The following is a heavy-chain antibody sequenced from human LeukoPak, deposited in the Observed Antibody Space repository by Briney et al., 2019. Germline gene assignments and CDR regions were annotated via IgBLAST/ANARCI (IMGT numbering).Heavy chain of an antibody. CDR3: AGVAGFYWNSDSFDY. Sequence: ASVKVSCTASGYSFNTSGITWVRQAPGQGLEWLGWISGYNGQTHSAQKVQGRVTMTTDTSTKTAYMELRSLGSDDTAVYYCAGVAGFYWNSDSFDYWGQGTQVNVSS. CDR2: ISGYNGQT. CDR1: GYSFNTSG. J-gene: IGHJ4*02. V-gene: IGHV1-18*01. D-gene: IGHD1-7*01.